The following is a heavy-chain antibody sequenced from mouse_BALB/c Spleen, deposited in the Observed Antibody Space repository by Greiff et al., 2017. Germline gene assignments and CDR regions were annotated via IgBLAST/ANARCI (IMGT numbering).Heavy chain of an antibody. CDR2: INPSNGGT. D-gene: IGHD2-1*01. V-gene: IGHV1S81*02. CDR3: TRRGGNSYAMDY. Sequence: VQLQQPGAELVKPGASVKLSCKASGYTFTSYYMYWVKQRPGQGLEWIGGINPSNGGTNFNEKFKSKATLTVDKSSSTAYMQLSSLTSEDSAVYYCTRRGGNSYAMDYWGQGTSVTVSS. CDR1: GYTFTSYY. J-gene: IGHJ4*01.